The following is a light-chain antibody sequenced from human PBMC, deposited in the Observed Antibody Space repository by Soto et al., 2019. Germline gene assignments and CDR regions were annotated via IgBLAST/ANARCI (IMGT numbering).Light chain of an antibody. V-gene: IGLV2-8*01. J-gene: IGLJ3*02. CDR3: SSFASSNTWV. Sequence: QSALTQPPSASGSAGQSVTSSCTGTSSEVGAYNYVSWYQQHAGKAPKLVIYEVTKRPSGVPDRFSGSKSANTASLTVSGLQAEDEADYYCSSFASSNTWVFGGGTQLTVL. CDR1: SSEVGAYNY. CDR2: EVT.